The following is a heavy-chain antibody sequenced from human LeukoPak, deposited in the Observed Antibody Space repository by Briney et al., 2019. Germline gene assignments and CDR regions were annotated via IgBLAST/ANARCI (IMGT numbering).Heavy chain of an antibody. CDR3: AKAGIGADGAGFLCEY. CDR1: GFTFRDYA. D-gene: IGHD1-1*01. J-gene: IGHJ4*02. V-gene: IGHV3-23*01. CDR2: ASYYVGKQ. Sequence: PGGSLTLSCAASGFTFRDYAMSWVRQAPGKGLEWVSTASYYVGKQYHADSVRGRFTVSRDNSRNTVSLQMSSLRVEDTGIYYCAKAGIGADGAGFLCEYWGQGTLVTVSS.